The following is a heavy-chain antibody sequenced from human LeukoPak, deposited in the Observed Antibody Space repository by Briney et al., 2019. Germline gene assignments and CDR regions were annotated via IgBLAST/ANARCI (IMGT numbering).Heavy chain of an antibody. CDR3: ATEPPRSYYFDY. CDR1: EDTFTYYH. V-gene: IGHV1-46*01. Sequence: ASVKVSCKASEDTFTYYHIHWVRQAPGQGVEWMGAVYATGGTTINTQNFQGRVTMTRDTSTGTVYMELSSLRFEDTAMYYCATEPPRSYYFDYWGQGILVTVSS. CDR2: VYATGGTT. J-gene: IGHJ4*02.